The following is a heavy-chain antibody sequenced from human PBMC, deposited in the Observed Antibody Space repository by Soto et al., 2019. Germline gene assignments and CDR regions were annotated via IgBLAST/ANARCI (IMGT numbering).Heavy chain of an antibody. J-gene: IGHJ6*02. CDR3: ARGRVVRGVINYYYGMDV. CDR2: IYYSGST. Sequence: QVQLQESGPGLVKPSETLSLTCTVSSGSISSYYWSWIRQPPGKGLEWIGYIYYSGSTNYNPSLKSRVTISVDTSKNQFSLKLSSVTAADTAVYYCARGRVVRGVINYYYGMDVWGQGTTVTVSS. CDR1: SGSISSYY. D-gene: IGHD3-10*01. V-gene: IGHV4-59*01.